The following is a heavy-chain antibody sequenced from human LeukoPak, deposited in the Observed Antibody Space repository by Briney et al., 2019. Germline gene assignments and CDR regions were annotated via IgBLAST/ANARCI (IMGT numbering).Heavy chain of an antibody. CDR2: IPSTSSYT. J-gene: IGHJ5*02. Sequence: GGSLRLSCVASGFPFSDYYIRWIRQAPGKGLEWVSYIPSTSSYTSYADSVKGRFTISRDNAKSSLYLQMNSLRDEDTAVYYCARTGIAAAGTNNWFDPWGQGTLVTVSS. D-gene: IGHD6-13*01. V-gene: IGHV3-11*06. CDR3: ARTGIAAAGTNNWFDP. CDR1: GFPFSDYY.